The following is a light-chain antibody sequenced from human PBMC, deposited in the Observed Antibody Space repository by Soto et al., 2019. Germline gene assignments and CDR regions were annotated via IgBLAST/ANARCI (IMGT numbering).Light chain of an antibody. CDR3: LQYNNWHPPFYT. V-gene: IGKV3-15*01. CDR2: GAS. Sequence: EVVMTQSPDTLSVSPGERATLSCRASHSVSFNLARYQQKPGQAPRLLIFGASSRATGVPARFSGSGSGTEFTLTISSLQSEDFAIYYCLQYNNWHPPFYTFGQGTKLEI. J-gene: IGKJ2*01. CDR1: HSVSFN.